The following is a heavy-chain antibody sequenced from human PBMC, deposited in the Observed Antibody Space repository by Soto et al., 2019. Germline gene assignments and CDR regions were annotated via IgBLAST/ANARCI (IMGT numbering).Heavy chain of an antibody. D-gene: IGHD2-2*01. J-gene: IGHJ3*01. CDR2: MYWDDDK. V-gene: IGHV2-5*02. CDR1: GFSLSADGVG. CDR3: AHAYGGTSWPNDAFDV. Sequence: QITLKESGPTLVKPTQTLTLTCTFSGFSLSADGVGVGWIRQPPGKALEWLALMYWDDDKRYRPSLKSRLTITKDTSKNLVVLTMTNMDPVDTATYYCAHAYGGTSWPNDAFDVWGQGTVVTVSS.